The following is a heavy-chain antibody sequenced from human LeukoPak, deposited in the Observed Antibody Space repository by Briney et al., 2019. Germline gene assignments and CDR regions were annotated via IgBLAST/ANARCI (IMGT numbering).Heavy chain of an antibody. CDR1: GGSISSSNW. Sequence: SGTLSLTCAVSGGSISSSNWWSWVRQLPGKGLEWIGEIYHSGSTNYNPSLKSRVTISVDKSKNQFSLKLSSVTAADTAVYYCARVFDDLGTSILDYWGQGTLVTVSS. CDR3: ARVFDDLGTSILDY. D-gene: IGHD3-10*02. J-gene: IGHJ4*02. V-gene: IGHV4-4*02. CDR2: IYHSGST.